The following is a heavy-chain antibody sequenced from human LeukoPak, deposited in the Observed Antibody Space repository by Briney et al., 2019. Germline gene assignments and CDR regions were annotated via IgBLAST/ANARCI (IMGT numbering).Heavy chain of an antibody. CDR1: GGTISSTNW. D-gene: IGHD6-19*01. Sequence: AGSLSLTCAASGGTISSTNWWWWVRQPPGKGVEWTGEIDHSGNTNYTASVKSRVTFSGDKSKNQLYLKVNTLTAADTAVYYCVANGWYSFEHWGQGTLVIVSS. CDR2: IDHSGNT. J-gene: IGHJ4*02. V-gene: IGHV4-4*02. CDR3: VANGWYSFEH.